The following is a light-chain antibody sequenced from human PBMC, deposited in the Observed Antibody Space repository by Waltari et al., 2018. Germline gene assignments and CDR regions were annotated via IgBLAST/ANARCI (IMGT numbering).Light chain of an antibody. Sequence: ETMMTQSPGTLSVSPGQRATLSCRASQSVGSNLAWYQQKPGQAPRLLIYAASTRATGIPTRFAGSASGTEFTHTISSLQSEDFAVYYCQHYDNWPPSYTFGRGTKLEIE. CDR1: QSVGSN. CDR2: AAS. J-gene: IGKJ2*01. V-gene: IGKV3-15*01. CDR3: QHYDNWPPSYT.